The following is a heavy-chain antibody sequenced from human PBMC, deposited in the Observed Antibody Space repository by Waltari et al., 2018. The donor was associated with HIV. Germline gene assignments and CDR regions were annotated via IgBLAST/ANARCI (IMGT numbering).Heavy chain of an antibody. J-gene: IGHJ4*02. CDR1: GSPFSSYS. CDR3: ARGSSGSYPGNY. D-gene: IGHD1-26*01. CDR2: ISSSSSYI. Sequence: EVQLVESGGGLVKPGGSLRLSCAAPGSPFSSYSMNWVRQAPGKGLEWVSSISSSSSYIYYADSVKGRFTISRDNAKNSLYLQMNSLRAEDTAVYYCARGSSGSYPGNYWGQGTLVTVSS. V-gene: IGHV3-21*01.